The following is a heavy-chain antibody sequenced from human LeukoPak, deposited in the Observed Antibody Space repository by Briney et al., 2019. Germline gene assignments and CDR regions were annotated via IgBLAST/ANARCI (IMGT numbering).Heavy chain of an antibody. CDR1: GGSISSGSYY. CDR2: IYTSGST. D-gene: IGHD3-3*01. V-gene: IGHV4-61*02. Sequence: SQTLSLTCTVSGGSISSGSYYWSWIRQPAGKGLEWIGRIYTSGSTNYNPSLKSRVTISVDTSKNQFSLKLSSVTAADTAVYYCAREITIFGVVIFDPWGQGTLVTVPS. CDR3: AREITIFGVVIFDP. J-gene: IGHJ5*02.